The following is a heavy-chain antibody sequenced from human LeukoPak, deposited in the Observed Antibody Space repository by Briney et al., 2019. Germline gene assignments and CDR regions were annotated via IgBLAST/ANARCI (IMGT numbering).Heavy chain of an antibody. V-gene: IGHV3-21*01. J-gene: IGHJ4*02. Sequence: GGSLRLSCAASGFTFSIYTMNWVRQAPGKGPEWVSSISSTSTDIYYADSVKGRSTISRDNAENSLYLQMNSLRAEDTAVYYCARDVGYCRAGSCYSSGWGQGTLVTVSS. CDR2: ISSTSTDI. D-gene: IGHD2-15*01. CDR1: GFTFSIYT. CDR3: ARDVGYCRAGSCYSSG.